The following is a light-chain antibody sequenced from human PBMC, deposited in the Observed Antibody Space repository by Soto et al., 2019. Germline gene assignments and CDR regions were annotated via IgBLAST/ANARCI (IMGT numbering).Light chain of an antibody. Sequence: QSALTQPASVSGSPGQSITISCTGTSSDIGGYDYVSWYQHHPGKAPKFIIYGVTNRPSGVSHRFSGSKSANTASLTISGLQAEDEADYYCTSYTSSSTHVFVTGTKLTVL. CDR2: GVT. CDR1: SSDIGGYDY. J-gene: IGLJ1*01. CDR3: TSYTSSSTHV. V-gene: IGLV2-14*01.